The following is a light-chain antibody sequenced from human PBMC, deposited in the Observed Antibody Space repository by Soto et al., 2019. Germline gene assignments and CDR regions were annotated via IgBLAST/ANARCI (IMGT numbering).Light chain of an antibody. Sequence: QSVLTQPASGSGSPRQSIAISCTGNSSDVGGYNYVSWYQQHPGKAPKLMVYDVNDRPSGVSDRFSGSKSGNTASLTISGLQAEDEADYYCSSYTSSSTYVFGTGTKVTVL. CDR2: DVN. CDR1: SSDVGGYNY. J-gene: IGLJ1*01. CDR3: SSYTSSSTYV. V-gene: IGLV2-14*01.